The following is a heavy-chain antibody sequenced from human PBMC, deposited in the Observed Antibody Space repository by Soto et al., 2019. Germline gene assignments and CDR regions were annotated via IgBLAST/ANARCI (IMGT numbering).Heavy chain of an antibody. V-gene: IGHV4-4*07. J-gene: IGHJ2*01. CDR2: IYTSGST. Sequence: QVQLQESGPGLVKPSETLSLTCTVSGGSISSYYWSWIRQPAGKGLEWIGRIYTSGSTNCNPSLKSRVTMSVDTSKNQFSLKLSSVTAADTAVYYCAREAAAGTTSHFWYFDLWGRGTLVTVSS. CDR3: AREAAAGTTSHFWYFDL. D-gene: IGHD6-13*01. CDR1: GGSISSYY.